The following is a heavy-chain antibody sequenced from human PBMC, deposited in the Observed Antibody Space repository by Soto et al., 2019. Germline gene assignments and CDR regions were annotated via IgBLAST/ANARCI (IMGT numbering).Heavy chain of an antibody. Sequence: GSLRLSCAASGFTVSSNYMSWVRQAPGKGLEWVSVIYSGGSTYYADSVKGRFTISRDNSKNTLYLQMNSLRAEDTAVYYCARDLGSSSWHWIAFDIWGQGTMVTVSS. CDR3: ARDLGSSSWHWIAFDI. J-gene: IGHJ3*02. V-gene: IGHV3-66*01. CDR2: IYSGGST. CDR1: GFTVSSNY. D-gene: IGHD6-13*01.